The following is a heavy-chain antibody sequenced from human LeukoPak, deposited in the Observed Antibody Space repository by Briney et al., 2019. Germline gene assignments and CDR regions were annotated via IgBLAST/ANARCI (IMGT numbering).Heavy chain of an antibody. Sequence: GGSLRLSCAASGFTFSSYAMSWVRQAPGKGLEGVSAISCSGGSTYYADSVKGRFTISRDNSKNTLYLQMNSLRAEDTAVYYCAKLPHYYDSSGDALTDYWGQGTLVTVSP. CDR3: AKLPHYYDSSGDALTDY. V-gene: IGHV3-23*01. CDR1: GFTFSSYA. CDR2: ISCSGGST. D-gene: IGHD3-22*01. J-gene: IGHJ4*02.